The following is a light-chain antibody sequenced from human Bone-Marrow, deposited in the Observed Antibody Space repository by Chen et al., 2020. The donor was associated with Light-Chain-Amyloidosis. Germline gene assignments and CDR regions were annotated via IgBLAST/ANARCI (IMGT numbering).Light chain of an antibody. J-gene: IGLJ2*01. CDR1: DLPKKY. Sequence: SYELTPPPSLSVCPVQTARINCSGDDLPKKYAYWYQQKPGQATVLVIHRDTERPSGSSERFSDASSGTTATLTIRRVHAEDEADYHCQSADSSGTYEGRFGGGTKLTVL. CDR3: QSADSSGTYEGR. V-gene: IGLV3-25*03. CDR2: RDT.